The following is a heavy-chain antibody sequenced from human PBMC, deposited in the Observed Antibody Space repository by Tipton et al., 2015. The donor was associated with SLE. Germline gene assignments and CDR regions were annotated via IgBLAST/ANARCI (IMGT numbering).Heavy chain of an antibody. D-gene: IGHD1-26*01. CDR2: IYHSGST. V-gene: IGHV4-38-2*02. CDR3: AGPEAGIVGALGASFY. Sequence: GLVKPSETLSLTCTVSGYSISSGYYWGWIRQPPGKGLEWIGSIYHSGSTYYNPSLESRVTISVDTSKNQFSLKLSSVPAADTAVYYCAGPEAGIVGALGASFYWGQGTLVTVPS. CDR1: GYSISSGYY. J-gene: IGHJ4*02.